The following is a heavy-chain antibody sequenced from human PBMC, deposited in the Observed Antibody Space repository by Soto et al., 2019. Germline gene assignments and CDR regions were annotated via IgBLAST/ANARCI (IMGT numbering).Heavy chain of an antibody. Sequence: GSLRLSCAASEFTVNSKYISWVRQAPGKGLEWIGYIYYSGSTNYNPSLKSRVTISVDTSKNQFSLKLSSVTAADTAVYYCARHSGLGMDVWGQGTTVTVSS. CDR2: IYYSGST. V-gene: IGHV4-59*08. J-gene: IGHJ6*02. CDR3: ARHSGLGMDV. CDR1: EFTVNSKY. D-gene: IGHD3-10*01.